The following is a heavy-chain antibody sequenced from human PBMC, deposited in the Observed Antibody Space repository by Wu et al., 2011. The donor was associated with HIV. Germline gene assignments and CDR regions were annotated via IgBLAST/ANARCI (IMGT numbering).Heavy chain of an antibody. CDR1: GGTLSSYG. J-gene: IGHJ4*02. CDR3: EVGVVTANAIY. D-gene: IGHD2-21*02. Sequence: QVQLVQSGAEVKKPGSSVKVSCKASGGTLSSYGISWVRQAPGQGLEWMGGIIPIFGTANYAQKFQGRVTITTDESTNTAYMELSSLRSEDTAVYFCEVGVVTANAIYWGQGTLVTVSS. CDR2: IIPIFGTA. V-gene: IGHV1-69*05.